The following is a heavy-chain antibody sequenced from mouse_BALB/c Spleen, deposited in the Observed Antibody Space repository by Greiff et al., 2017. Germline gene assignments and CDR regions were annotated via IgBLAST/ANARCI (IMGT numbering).Heavy chain of an antibody. D-gene: IGHD1-1*01. Sequence: EVKLMESGGGLVKPGGSLKLSCAASGFTFSDYYMYWVRQTPEKRLEWVATISDGGSYTYYPDSVKGRFTISRDNAKNNLYLQMSSLKSEDTAMYYCARDLYGYAMDYWGQGTSVTGSS. V-gene: IGHV5-4*02. CDR1: GFTFSDYY. CDR3: ARDLYGYAMDY. CDR2: ISDGGSYT. J-gene: IGHJ4*01.